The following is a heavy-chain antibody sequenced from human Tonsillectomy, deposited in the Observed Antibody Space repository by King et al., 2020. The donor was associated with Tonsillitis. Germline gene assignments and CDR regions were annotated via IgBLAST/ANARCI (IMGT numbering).Heavy chain of an antibody. Sequence: VQLVESGGGLVQPGRSLRLSCAASGFTFDNYAMHWVRQAPGKGLEWVSGISWNGGSIGYADSVKGRFTISRDNAKNSLFLQMNSLRAEDTALYYCAKDTGISLSYGMDVWGQGTMVSVSS. CDR2: ISWNGGSI. CDR1: GFTFDNYA. J-gene: IGHJ6*02. D-gene: IGHD6-13*01. V-gene: IGHV3-9*01. CDR3: AKDTGISLSYGMDV.